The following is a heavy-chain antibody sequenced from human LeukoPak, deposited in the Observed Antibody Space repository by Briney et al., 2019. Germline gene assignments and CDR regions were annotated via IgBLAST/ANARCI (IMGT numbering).Heavy chain of an antibody. J-gene: IGHJ6*03. CDR2: IYYSGST. CDR1: GGSISSSSYY. V-gene: IGHV4-39*01. CDR3: ASVDTAMGGYYYYMDV. D-gene: IGHD5-18*01. Sequence: SQTLSLTCTVSGGSISSSSYYWGWIRQPPGKGLEWIGSIYYSGSTYYNPSLKSRVTISVVTSKNQFSLKLSSVTAADTAVYYCASVDTAMGGYYYYMDVWGKGTTVTVSS.